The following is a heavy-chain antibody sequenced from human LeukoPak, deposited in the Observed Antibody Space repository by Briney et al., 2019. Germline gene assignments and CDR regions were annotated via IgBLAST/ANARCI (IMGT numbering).Heavy chain of an antibody. CDR1: GFTFSSYG. CDR3: AKLVVVAARFDY. CDR2: ISYDGSNK. Sequence: GRSLRLSCAASGFTFSSYGMHWVCQAPGKGLEWVAVISYDGSNKYYADSVKGRFTISRDNSKNTLYLQMNSLRAEDTAVYYCAKLVVVAARFDYWGQGTLVTVSS. V-gene: IGHV3-30*18. J-gene: IGHJ4*02. D-gene: IGHD2-15*01.